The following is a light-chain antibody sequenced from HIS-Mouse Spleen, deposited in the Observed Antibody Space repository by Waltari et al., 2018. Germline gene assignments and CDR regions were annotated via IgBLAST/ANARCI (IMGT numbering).Light chain of an antibody. Sequence: QSALTQPASVYGSPGQSITISCTGTRSDVGGYTYVPWYQHHPGQAPKLMIYDVSNRPSGVSNRFAGSKSGNTASLTISGLQAEDEADYYCSSYTSSSTVVFGGGTKLTVL. V-gene: IGLV2-14*03. CDR1: RSDVGGYTY. CDR2: DVS. J-gene: IGLJ2*01. CDR3: SSYTSSSTVV.